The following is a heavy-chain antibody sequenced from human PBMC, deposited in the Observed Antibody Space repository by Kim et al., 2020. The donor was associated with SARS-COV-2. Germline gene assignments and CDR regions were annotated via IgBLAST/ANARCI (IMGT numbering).Heavy chain of an antibody. CDR1: GYSFTSYW. D-gene: IGHD3-10*01. CDR3: ARHVQGMNSGEYYYYYGMDV. V-gene: IGHV5-10-1*01. CDR2: IDPSDSYT. Sequence: GESLKISCKGSGYSFTSYWISWVRQMPGKGLEWMGRIDPSDSYTNYSPSFQGHVTISADKSISTAYLQWSSLKASDTAMYYCARHVQGMNSGEYYYYYGMDVWGQGTTVTVSS. J-gene: IGHJ6*02.